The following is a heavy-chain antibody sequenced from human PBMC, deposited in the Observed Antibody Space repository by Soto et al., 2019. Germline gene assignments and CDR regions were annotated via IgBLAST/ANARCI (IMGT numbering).Heavy chain of an antibody. V-gene: IGHV3-23*01. J-gene: IGHJ3*02. Sequence: GGSLRLSCAASGFNFSTFAMNWVRQTPGRGLEWVSTIGGSGDRTNYADSVKGRFSISRDNSKTTLYLQMNSLRAEDTGLYYCAKGGRYYFGSGSQYDAFDIWGQGTKVTVAS. D-gene: IGHD3-10*01. CDR2: IGGSGDRT. CDR3: AKGGRYYFGSGSQYDAFDI. CDR1: GFNFSTFA.